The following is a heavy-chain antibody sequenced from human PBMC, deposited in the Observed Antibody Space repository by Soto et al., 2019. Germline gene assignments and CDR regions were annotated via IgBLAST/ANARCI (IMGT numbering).Heavy chain of an antibody. D-gene: IGHD1-26*01. V-gene: IGHV4-59*08. J-gene: IGHJ6*02. CDR1: GGSISSYY. CDR2: IYYSGST. CDR3: ARQGATLWSLRFGMDV. Sequence: QVQLQESGPGLVKPSETLSLTCTVSGGSISSYYWSWIRQPPGKGLEWIGYIYYSGSTNYNPSLKSRVTISVDTSKNQFSLKLSSVTAADTAVYYCARQGATLWSLRFGMDVWGQGTTVTVSS.